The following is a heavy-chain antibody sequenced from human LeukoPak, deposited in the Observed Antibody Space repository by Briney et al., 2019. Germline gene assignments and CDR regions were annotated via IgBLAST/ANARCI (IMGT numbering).Heavy chain of an antibody. CDR2: IYHSGST. J-gene: IGHJ3*02. V-gene: IGHV4-4*02. Sequence: SETLSLTCAVSGGSISSSNWWSWVRQPPGKGLEWIGKIYHSGSTNYNPSLKSRVTISVDKSKNQFSLKLSSVTAADTAVYYCARYPPLLGVDAFDIWGQGTMVTVSS. D-gene: IGHD2-8*02. CDR3: ARYPPLLGVDAFDI. CDR1: GGSISSSNW.